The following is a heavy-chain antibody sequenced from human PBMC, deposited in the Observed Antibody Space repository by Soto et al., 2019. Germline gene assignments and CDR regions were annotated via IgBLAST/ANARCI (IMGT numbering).Heavy chain of an antibody. CDR2: TYYRSKWYN. CDR3: ARESGSSSWEPYYYYGMDV. Sequence: PSQTLSLTCAISGDSVSSNSAAWNWIRQSPSRGLEWLGRTYYRSKWYNDYAVSVKSRITINPDTSKNQFSLQLNSVTPEDTAVYYCARESGSSSWEPYYYYGMDVWGQGTTVTVSS. V-gene: IGHV6-1*01. D-gene: IGHD6-13*01. CDR1: GDSVSSNSAA. J-gene: IGHJ6*02.